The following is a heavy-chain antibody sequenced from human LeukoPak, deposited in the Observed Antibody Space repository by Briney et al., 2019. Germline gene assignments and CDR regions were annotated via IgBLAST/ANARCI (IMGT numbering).Heavy chain of an antibody. J-gene: IGHJ5*02. CDR3: ASRPYSSSWYELDWFDP. Sequence: SETLSLTCTVSGGSISSSSYYWGWIRQPPGKGLEWIGSIYYSGSTYYNPSLKSRVTVSVDTSKNQFSLKLSSVTAADTAVYYCASRPYSSSWYELDWFDPWGQGTLVTVSS. V-gene: IGHV4-39*01. CDR2: IYYSGST. D-gene: IGHD6-13*01. CDR1: GGSISSSSYY.